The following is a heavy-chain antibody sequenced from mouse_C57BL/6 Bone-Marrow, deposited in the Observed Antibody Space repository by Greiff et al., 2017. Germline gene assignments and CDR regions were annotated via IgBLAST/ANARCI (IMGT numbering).Heavy chain of an antibody. D-gene: IGHD2-1*01. Sequence: QVQLQQPGTELVKPGASVKLSCKASGYTFTSYWMHWVKQRPGQGLEWIGNINPSNGGTNYNENFKSKATLTVDKSSSTAYMQLSSLTSEDSAVYYCARFPIYYGNYLYAMDYWGQGTSVTVSS. CDR3: ARFPIYYGNYLYAMDY. V-gene: IGHV1-53*01. J-gene: IGHJ4*01. CDR2: INPSNGGT. CDR1: GYTFTSYW.